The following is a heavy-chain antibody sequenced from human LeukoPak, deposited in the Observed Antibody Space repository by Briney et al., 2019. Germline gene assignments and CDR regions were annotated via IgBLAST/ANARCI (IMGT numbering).Heavy chain of an antibody. Sequence: GASVKVSCKASVYTFTDYYMHWVRQAPGQGLEWMGWINPNSGGTDYTQKLQGRVTMTTDTSTSTAYMELRSLRSDDTAVYYCARSGWFGGHTLDYWGQGTLVTVSS. CDR3: ARSGWFGGHTLDY. V-gene: IGHV1-2*02. CDR1: VYTFTDYY. J-gene: IGHJ4*02. D-gene: IGHD3-10*01. CDR2: INPNSGGT.